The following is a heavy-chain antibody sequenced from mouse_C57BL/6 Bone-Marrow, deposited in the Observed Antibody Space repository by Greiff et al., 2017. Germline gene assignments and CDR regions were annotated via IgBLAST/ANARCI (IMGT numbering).Heavy chain of an antibody. CDR3: TAPFSDGYSHWYFDV. Sequence: VQLQQSGAELVRPGASVKLSCTASGFNIKDYYMHWVKQRPEQGLEWIGRIDPEDGDTAYASTFPGKATMTADTSSNTAYLQLSSLTSEDTAVYYCTAPFSDGYSHWYFDVWGTGTTVTVSA. J-gene: IGHJ1*03. CDR2: IDPEDGDT. V-gene: IGHV14-1*01. CDR1: GFNIKDYY. D-gene: IGHD2-3*01.